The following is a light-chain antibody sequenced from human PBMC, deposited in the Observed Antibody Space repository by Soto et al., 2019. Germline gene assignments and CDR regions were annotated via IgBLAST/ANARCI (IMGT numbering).Light chain of an antibody. Sequence: QSVLTQPASVSGSPGQSIAISCTGTSSGIRDYNYVSWYQQLPGNAPKLIMYEVSNRPSGISNRFSGSKSGNTASLTISGLQAEDEADYYCSSKSPDFFGTGTKLTVL. CDR1: SSGIRDYNY. V-gene: IGLV2-14*01. CDR2: EVS. J-gene: IGLJ1*01. CDR3: SSKSPDF.